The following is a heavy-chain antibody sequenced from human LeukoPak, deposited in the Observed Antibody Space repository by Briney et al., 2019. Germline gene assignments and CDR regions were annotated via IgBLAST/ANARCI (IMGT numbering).Heavy chain of an antibody. CDR3: ARDGGPYSSWSPWGNYYYGMDV. D-gene: IGHD6-6*01. CDR1: GYTFTGYY. Sequence: ASVKVSCKASGYTFTGYYMHWVRQAPGQGLEWMGWINPNSGGTNYAQKFQGRVTMTRDTSISTAYMELSRLRSDDTAVYYCARDGGPYSSWSPWGNYYYGMDVWGQGTTVTVSS. J-gene: IGHJ6*02. CDR2: INPNSGGT. V-gene: IGHV1-2*02.